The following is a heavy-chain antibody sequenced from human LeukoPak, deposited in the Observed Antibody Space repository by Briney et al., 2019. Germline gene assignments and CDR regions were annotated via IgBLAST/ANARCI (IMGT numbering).Heavy chain of an antibody. CDR2: IKSEGDGGTT. V-gene: IGHV3-15*01. D-gene: IGHD6-13*01. CDR3: TTIAAAGYYDF. J-gene: IGHJ4*02. Sequence: GGSLRLSCAASGFTLSNAWMSWVRQAPGKGLEWVGRIKSEGDGGTTDYAAPVKGRFTISRDDSKNTLCLQMNSLKTEDTAVYYCTTIAAAGYYDFRGQGTLVTVSS. CDR1: GFTLSNAW.